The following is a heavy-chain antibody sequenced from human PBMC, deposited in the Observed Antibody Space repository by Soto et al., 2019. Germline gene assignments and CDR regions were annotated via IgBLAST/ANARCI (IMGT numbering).Heavy chain of an antibody. CDR1: GFTFSAYY. V-gene: IGHV3-21*06. D-gene: IGHD3-9*01. CDR3: ARAYDVLTGYTDYGMDV. CDR2: ISSSSSYI. Sequence: GSLRLSCSASGFTFSAYYMNWVRQAPGKGLEWVSSISSSSSYIYYADSVKGRFTISRDNAKNSLYLQMNSLRAEDTAVFYCARAYDVLTGYTDYGMDVWGQGTTVTVSS. J-gene: IGHJ6*02.